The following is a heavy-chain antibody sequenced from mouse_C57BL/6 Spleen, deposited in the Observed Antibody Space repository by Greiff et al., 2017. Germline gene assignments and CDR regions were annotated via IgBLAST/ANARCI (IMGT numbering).Heavy chain of an antibody. Sequence: EVKVVESGGGLVQPGGSLKLSCAASGFTFSDYYMYWVRQTPEKRLEWVAYISNGGGSTYYPDTVKGRFTISRDNAKNTLYLQMSRLKSEDTAMYYCARQTAGTGYFDYWGQGTTLTVSS. CDR1: GFTFSDYY. D-gene: IGHD4-1*01. V-gene: IGHV5-12*01. CDR3: ARQTAGTGYFDY. CDR2: ISNGGGST. J-gene: IGHJ2*01.